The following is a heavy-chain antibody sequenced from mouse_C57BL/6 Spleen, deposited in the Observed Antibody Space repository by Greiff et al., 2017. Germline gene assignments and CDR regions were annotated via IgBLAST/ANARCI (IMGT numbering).Heavy chain of an antibody. D-gene: IGHD4-1*01. J-gene: IGHJ4*01. CDR1: GYAFSSSW. V-gene: IGHV1-82*01. CDR3: VANWDGGDAMDY. Sequence: QVQLQQSGPELVKPGASVKISCKASGYAFSSSWMNWVKQRPGKGLEWIGRIYPGDGDTNYNGKFKGKATLTADKSSSTAYMQLSSLTSEDSAVYFCVANWDGGDAMDYWGQGTSVTVSS. CDR2: IYPGDGDT.